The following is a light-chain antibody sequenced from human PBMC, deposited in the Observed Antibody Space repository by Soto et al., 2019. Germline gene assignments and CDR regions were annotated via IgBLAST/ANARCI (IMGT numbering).Light chain of an antibody. CDR2: DAS. CDR1: QSVSNY. CDR3: QQRSNWPLLT. Sequence: EIVLTQSPATLSLSPGERATLSCRASQSVSNYLAWYQQKPGQAPRLLIYDASTRATGIPARFSGSGSGTDFTLTISSLESEDFAVYYCQQRSNWPLLTFGEGTKVEIK. J-gene: IGKJ4*01. V-gene: IGKV3-11*01.